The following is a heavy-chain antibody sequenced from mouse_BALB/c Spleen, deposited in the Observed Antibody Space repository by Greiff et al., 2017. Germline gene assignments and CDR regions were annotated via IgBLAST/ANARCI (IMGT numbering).Heavy chain of an antibody. CDR3: ARRYVNYYAMDY. J-gene: IGHJ4*01. V-gene: IGHV1S29*02. Sequence: VQLQQSGPELVKPGASVKISCKASGYTFTDYNMHWVKQSHGKSLEWIGYIYPYNGGTGYNQTFKSKATLTVDNYSSTAYMELRSLTSEDSAVYYCARRYVNYYAMDYWGQGTSVTVSS. D-gene: IGHD2-10*02. CDR2: IYPYNGGT. CDR1: GYTFTDYN.